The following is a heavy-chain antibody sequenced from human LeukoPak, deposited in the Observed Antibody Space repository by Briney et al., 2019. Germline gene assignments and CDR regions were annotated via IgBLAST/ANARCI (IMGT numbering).Heavy chain of an antibody. CDR1: GGSISSTNYY. V-gene: IGHV4-39*07. D-gene: IGHD1-1*01. J-gene: IGHJ4*02. CDR2: IYYSGST. Sequence: SETLSLTCTVSGGSISSTNYYWGWIRQPPGKGLEWIGSIYYSGSTYYNPSLKSRLTISLDTSKNQFSLRLSSVTAADTAFYYCARRYNWNDRCDWGQGTLVTVSP. CDR3: ARRYNWNDRCD.